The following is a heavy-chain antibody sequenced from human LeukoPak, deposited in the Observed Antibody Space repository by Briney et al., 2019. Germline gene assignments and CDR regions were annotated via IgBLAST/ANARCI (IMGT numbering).Heavy chain of an antibody. CDR3: ARPGTSRVEAYFDY. CDR1: GGSISSYY. J-gene: IGHJ4*02. Sequence: SETLSLTCTVSGGSISSYYWSWIRQPPGKGLEWIGEVNHSGSTNYNPSLKSRVTISVDTSKNQFSLKLSSVTAADTAVYYCARPGTSRVEAYFDYWGQGTLVTVSS. D-gene: IGHD1/OR15-1a*01. CDR2: VNHSGST. V-gene: IGHV4-34*01.